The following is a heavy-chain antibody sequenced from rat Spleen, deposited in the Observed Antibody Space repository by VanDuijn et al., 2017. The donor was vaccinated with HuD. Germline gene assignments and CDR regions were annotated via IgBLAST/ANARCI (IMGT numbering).Heavy chain of an antibody. Sequence: EVKLVESGGGLVQPGRSLKLSCAASGFNFNDYWMGWVRQAPGKGLEWIGEINMDSRTIKYSPSLKDKFTVSRDNAQNTLFLQMNKLGSEDTAIYYCVREPSGYGYCVMDAWGQGAAVTVSS. CDR2: INMDSRTI. CDR1: GFNFNDYW. D-gene: IGHD4-3*01. V-gene: IGHV4-2*01. CDR3: VREPSGYGYCVMDA. J-gene: IGHJ4*01.